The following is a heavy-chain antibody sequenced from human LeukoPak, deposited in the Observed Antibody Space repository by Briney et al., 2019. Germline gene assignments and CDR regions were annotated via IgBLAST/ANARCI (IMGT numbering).Heavy chain of an antibody. CDR2: IKQGGSEK. D-gene: IGHD3-10*01. CDR1: GFLFANHW. Sequence: GGTLRLHCAASGFLFANHWMSWVRQAPGKGLEWVADIKQGGSEKVYVDSVKGRFTIFRDDAKNSLSLQMDSLRPEDTAIYYCARGPTYGSRCDFLDSWGQGTRVTVSS. V-gene: IGHV3-7*01. J-gene: IGHJ5*01. CDR3: ARGPTYGSRCDFLDS.